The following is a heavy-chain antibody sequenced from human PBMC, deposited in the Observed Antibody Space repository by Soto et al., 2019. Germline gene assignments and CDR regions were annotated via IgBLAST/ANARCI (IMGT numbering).Heavy chain of an antibody. J-gene: IGHJ5*02. V-gene: IGHV5-51*01. CDR1: GYRFTSYW. D-gene: IGHD3-22*01. CDR3: ARKDKSGYFNWFDP. Sequence: LKISCRTSGYRFTSYWIAWVRQMPGKGLEWMGIIFPSDSDTRYSPSFQGQVTISADRSTSTVFLQWASLKASDTAVYFCARKDKSGYFNWFDPWGQGTLVTVSS. CDR2: IFPSDSDT.